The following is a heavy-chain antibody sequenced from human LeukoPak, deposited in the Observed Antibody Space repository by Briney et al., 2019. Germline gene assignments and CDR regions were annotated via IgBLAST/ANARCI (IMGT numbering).Heavy chain of an antibody. J-gene: IGHJ4*02. CDR2: IYYSGST. V-gene: IGHV4-31*03. CDR3: ARTPYSNSWFDN. Sequence: SETLSLTCTVSGGSIRSGGYYWSWIRQYPGKGLEWIGYIYYSGSTYYNPSLKSRVTISIDTSKNQFSLKLSSVTAADTAVYYCARTPYSNSWFDNWGQGTLVTVSS. CDR1: GGSIRSGGYY. D-gene: IGHD6-13*01.